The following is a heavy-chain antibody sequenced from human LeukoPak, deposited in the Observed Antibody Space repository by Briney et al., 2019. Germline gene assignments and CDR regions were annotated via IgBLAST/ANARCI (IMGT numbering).Heavy chain of an antibody. Sequence: ASVKVSCKASGYTFTSYGISWVRQAPGQGLEWMGWISAYNGNTKYAQNLQGRVTVTTDTSTSTAYMELRSLRSDDAAVYYCARARRGVEMATIFDFWGQGTVVTVSS. CDR1: GYTFTSYG. CDR3: ARARRGVEMATIFDF. J-gene: IGHJ4*02. D-gene: IGHD5-24*01. CDR2: ISAYNGNT. V-gene: IGHV1-18*01.